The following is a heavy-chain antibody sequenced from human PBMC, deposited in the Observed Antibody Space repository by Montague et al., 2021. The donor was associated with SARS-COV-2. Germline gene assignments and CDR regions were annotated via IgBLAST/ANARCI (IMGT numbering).Heavy chain of an antibody. J-gene: IGHJ4*02. V-gene: IGHV4-39*01. Sequence: SETLSLTCTVSGGSISSSNYYWGWIRQPPGKGLERIGSIYYSGTTYYNPSLQSRVTISVDTSKKQFSLKLSSVTAADTAVYYCARETYTSGWFQRFDYWGQGTLVTVSS. CDR3: ARETYTSGWFQRFDY. CDR2: IYYSGTT. CDR1: GGSISSSNYY. D-gene: IGHD6-19*01.